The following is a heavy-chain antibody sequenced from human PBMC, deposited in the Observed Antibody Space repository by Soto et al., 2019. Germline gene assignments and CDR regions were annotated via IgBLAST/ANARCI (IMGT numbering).Heavy chain of an antibody. J-gene: IGHJ4*02. CDR3: APSEGRDGYSFDY. D-gene: IGHD5-12*01. CDR1: GVTFNRQD. Sequence: SVKVSCKASGVTFNRQDMRWVRQAPGQGLEWMGRIIPMFGTPHYAEKFQDRVTITADESTGTAYLELSSLTCEDTAVYYCAPSEGRDGYSFDYWGQGTLVTVSS. CDR2: IIPMFGTP. V-gene: IGHV1-69*13.